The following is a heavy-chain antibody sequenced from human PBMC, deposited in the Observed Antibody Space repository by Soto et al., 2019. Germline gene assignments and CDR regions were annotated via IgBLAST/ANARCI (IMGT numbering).Heavy chain of an antibody. D-gene: IGHD6-13*01. CDR3: AKAHYSSSWYASPDY. CDR2: ISGSGGST. CDR1: GFTFSSYA. J-gene: IGHJ4*02. Sequence: GGSLRLSGTASGFTFSSYAMSWVRQAPGKGLEWVSAISGSGGSTYYADSVKGRFTISRDNSKNTLYLQMNSLRAEDTAVYYCAKAHYSSSWYASPDYWGQGTLVTVSS. V-gene: IGHV3-23*01.